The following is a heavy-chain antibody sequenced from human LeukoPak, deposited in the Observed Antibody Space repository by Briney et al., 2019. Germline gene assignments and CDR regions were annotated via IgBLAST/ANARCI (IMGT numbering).Heavy chain of an antibody. CDR1: GYTFTSYG. D-gene: IGHD6-19*01. V-gene: IGHV1-18*01. Sequence: ASVKVSCKASGYTFTSYGISWVRQAPGQGLEWMAWISAYNGKTNYAQKLQGRVTMTTDTSTSTAYMELRSLRSDDTAVYYCARVLGRFRIAVAGTVPYYYYGMDVWGQGTTVTVSS. CDR2: ISAYNGKT. J-gene: IGHJ6*02. CDR3: ARVLGRFRIAVAGTVPYYYYGMDV.